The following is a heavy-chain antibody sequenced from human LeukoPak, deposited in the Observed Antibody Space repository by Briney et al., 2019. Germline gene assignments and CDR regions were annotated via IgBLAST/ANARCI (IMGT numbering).Heavy chain of an antibody. CDR1: GFTFRDFS. J-gene: IGHJ4*02. Sequence: GGSLRLSCAASGFTFRDFSMHWVRQAPGKGLEWVSLVSGDGGVTHYADSVKGRFTISRDNSKNSLYLQMSSLRVEDTAFYYCAKGNNSLSFNFDYWGQGTLVTVSS. V-gene: IGHV3-43*02. CDR3: AKGNNSLSFNFDY. D-gene: IGHD2/OR15-2a*01. CDR2: VSGDGGVT.